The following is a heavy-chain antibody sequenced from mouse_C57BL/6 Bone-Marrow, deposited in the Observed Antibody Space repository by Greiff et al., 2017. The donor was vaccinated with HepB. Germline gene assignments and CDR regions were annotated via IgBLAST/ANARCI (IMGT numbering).Heavy chain of an antibody. J-gene: IGHJ2*01. CDR1: GFTFSDYY. D-gene: IGHD1-1*01. Sequence: VQLKESEGGLVQPGRSMKLSCTASGFTFSDYYMAWVRQVPEKGLEWVANINYDGSSTYYLDSLKSRFIISRDNAKNILYLQMSSLKSEDTATYYCARGLLRYFDYWGQGTTLTVSS. V-gene: IGHV5-16*01. CDR2: INYDGSST. CDR3: ARGLLRYFDY.